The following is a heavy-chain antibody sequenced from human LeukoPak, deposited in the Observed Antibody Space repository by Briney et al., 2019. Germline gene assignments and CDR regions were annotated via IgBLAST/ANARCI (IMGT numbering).Heavy chain of an antibody. CDR2: IKSKTDGGTT. CDR1: GFTLSNAW. J-gene: IGHJ4*02. D-gene: IGHD6-19*01. Sequence: NLGGSLRLSCAASGFTLSNAWMSWVRQAPGKGLEWVGRIKSKTDGGTTDYAAPAKGRFTISRDDSKNTLYLQMNSLKTEDTAVYYCTTAALSGWYSEPIDYWGQGTLVTVSS. V-gene: IGHV3-15*01. CDR3: TTAALSGWYSEPIDY.